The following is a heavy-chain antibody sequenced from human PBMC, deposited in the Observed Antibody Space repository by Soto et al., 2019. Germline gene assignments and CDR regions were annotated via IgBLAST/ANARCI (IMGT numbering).Heavy chain of an antibody. D-gene: IGHD1-26*01. CDR3: ARELPDPENSYSKGMDV. CDR1: GFIFSSNA. Sequence: GGSLRLSSAASGFIFSSNAMHWVRQAPGKGLEWVASVSSDASDQFYADSVKGRFTISRDNSKNTLDLLMNSLRSEDTAVYYCARELPDPENSYSKGMDVWGQGTTVTVSS. V-gene: IGHV3-30-3*01. CDR2: VSSDASDQ. J-gene: IGHJ6*02.